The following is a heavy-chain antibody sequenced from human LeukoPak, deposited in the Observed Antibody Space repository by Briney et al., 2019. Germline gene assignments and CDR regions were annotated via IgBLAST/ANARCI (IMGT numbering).Heavy chain of an antibody. J-gene: IGHJ4*02. CDR2: IWYGGSNK. D-gene: IGHD5-24*01. V-gene: IGHV3-33*01. Sequence: QPGRSLRLSCAASGFTFSNYGMHWVRQAPGKGLEWVTVIWYGGSNKYYAGSVRGRFTISRDNSKNTLYLQMNSLRAEDTAVYYCARENRDGYNLAFDYWGQGILVTVSS. CDR1: GFTFSNYG. CDR3: ARENRDGYNLAFDY.